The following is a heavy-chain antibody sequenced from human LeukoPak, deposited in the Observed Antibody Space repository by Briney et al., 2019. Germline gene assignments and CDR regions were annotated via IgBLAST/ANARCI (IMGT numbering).Heavy chain of an antibody. V-gene: IGHV3-9*03. CDR1: GFTFSSYA. CDR2: ISWNSGSI. CDR3: AKGLDPYSSSSYFDY. Sequence: PGGSLRLSCAASGFTFSSYAMSWVRQAPGKGLEWVSGISWNSGSIGYADSVKGRFTISRDNAKNSLYLQMNSLRAEDMALYYCAKGLDPYSSSSYFDYWGQGTLVTVSS. D-gene: IGHD6-6*01. J-gene: IGHJ4*02.